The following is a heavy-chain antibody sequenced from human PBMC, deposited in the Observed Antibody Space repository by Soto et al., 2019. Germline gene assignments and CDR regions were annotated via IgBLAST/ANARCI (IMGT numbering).Heavy chain of an antibody. CDR1: GFTFSSYG. V-gene: IGHV3-33*01. J-gene: IGHJ5*02. D-gene: IGHD3-3*01. Sequence: GGSLRLSCAASGFTFSSYGMHWVRQAPGKGLEWVAVIWYDGSNKYYADSVKGRFTISRDNSKNTLYLQMNSLRAEDTAVYYCARDSDFWSGLGDWFDPWGQGTLVTVSS. CDR3: ARDSDFWSGLGDWFDP. CDR2: IWYDGSNK.